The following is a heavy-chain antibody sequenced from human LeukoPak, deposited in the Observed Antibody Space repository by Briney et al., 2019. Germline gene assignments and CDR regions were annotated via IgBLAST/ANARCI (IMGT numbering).Heavy chain of an antibody. Sequence: GASVKVSCKASGYTFTGYYMHWVRQAPGQGLEWMGWINPNSGGTNYAQKFQGRVTMTRDTSISTAYMELSRLRSDDTAVYYCARHYYDSSGYQGAYYYYYMDVWGKGTTVTVSS. CDR2: INPNSGGT. V-gene: IGHV1-2*02. J-gene: IGHJ6*03. CDR3: ARHYYDSSGYQGAYYYYYMDV. D-gene: IGHD3-22*01. CDR1: GYTFTGYY.